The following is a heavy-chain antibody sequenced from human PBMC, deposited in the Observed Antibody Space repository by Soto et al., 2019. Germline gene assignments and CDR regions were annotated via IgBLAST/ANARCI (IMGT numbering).Heavy chain of an antibody. V-gene: IGHV4-59*08. CDR1: GGSISDFY. CDR3: ASRDPGTSVDY. CDR2: LYYTGST. D-gene: IGHD1-7*01. J-gene: IGHJ4*02. Sequence: NPSETLSLTCSVSGGSISDFYWSWIRQSPGKRLEWIGYLYYTGSTNYNPALKSRVTISLDKSENQFSLKVTSLTAADTAVYYCASRDPGTSVDYWGQGTLVTVSS.